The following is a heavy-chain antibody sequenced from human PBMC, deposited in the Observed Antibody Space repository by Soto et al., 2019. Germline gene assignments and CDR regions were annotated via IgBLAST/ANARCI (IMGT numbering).Heavy chain of an antibody. Sequence: QVQLQQWGAGLLKPSETLSLTCAVYGESVSSGSYYWSWIRQPPGKGLEWIAEISHSGRIHFNPSLKSRVTISVDTSKNQFSLKMSSVTAADTALYYCARVERGTATTVVDAFDIWGQGTMVTVSS. CDR3: ARVERGTATTVVDAFDI. V-gene: IGHV4-34*01. CDR2: ISHSGRI. D-gene: IGHD1-1*01. CDR1: GESVSSGSYY. J-gene: IGHJ3*02.